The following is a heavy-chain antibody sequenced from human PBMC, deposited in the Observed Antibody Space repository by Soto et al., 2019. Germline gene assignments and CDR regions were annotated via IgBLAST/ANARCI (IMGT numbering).Heavy chain of an antibody. CDR1: GFAFSDYY. J-gene: IGHJ4*02. V-gene: IGHV3-11*06. D-gene: IGHD5-12*01. CDR3: ARVQGEMATIKY. Sequence: QVQLVESGGGLVKPGGSLRLSCAACGFAFSDYYMSWIRQAPGKGLEWVSYISSSSSYTNYADSVKGRFTISRDNAKNSLYLQMNSLRAEDTAVYYCARVQGEMATIKYWGQGTLVTVSS. CDR2: ISSSSSYT.